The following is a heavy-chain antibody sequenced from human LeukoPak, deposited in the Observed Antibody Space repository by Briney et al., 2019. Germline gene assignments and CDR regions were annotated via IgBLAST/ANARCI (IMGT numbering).Heavy chain of an antibody. J-gene: IGHJ6*02. CDR1: GGSFSGYY. Sequence: PSETLSLTCAVYGGSFSGYYWSWIRQPPGKGLEWIGEINHSGSTNYNPSLKSRVTISVDTSKNQFSLKLSSVTAADTAVYYCARALVAAAGTKPGMDVWGQGTTVTVSS. D-gene: IGHD6-13*01. V-gene: IGHV4-34*01. CDR3: ARALVAAAGTKPGMDV. CDR2: INHSGST.